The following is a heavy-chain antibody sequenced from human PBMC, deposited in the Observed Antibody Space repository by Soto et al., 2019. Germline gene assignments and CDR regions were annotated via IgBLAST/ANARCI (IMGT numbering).Heavy chain of an antibody. CDR2: IIPILGIA. CDR1: GGTFSSYT. Sequence: ASVKVSCKASGGTFSSYTISWVRQAPGQGLEWMGRIIPILGIANYAQKFQGRVTITADKSTSTAYMELSSLRSEDTAVYYCAREDYDFWSGYSPHGYYYYYMDVWGKGTTVTVSS. CDR3: AREDYDFWSGYSPHGYYYYYMDV. V-gene: IGHV1-69*04. D-gene: IGHD3-3*01. J-gene: IGHJ6*03.